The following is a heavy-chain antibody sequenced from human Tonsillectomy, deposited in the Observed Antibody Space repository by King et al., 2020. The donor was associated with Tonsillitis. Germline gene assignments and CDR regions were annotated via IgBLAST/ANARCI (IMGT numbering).Heavy chain of an antibody. Sequence: VQLVESGGGVVQPGRSLRLSCAVSGFTFNRNGMHWVRQAPGKGLEWVAVISFDGRNKYYGDSVRGRFTISRDNAKNMLYLQMNSLKLEDTAVYYCARDFTKLGIIDHWGQGALVIVSS. V-gene: IGHV3-30*19. D-gene: IGHD2-8*01. J-gene: IGHJ4*02. CDR1: GFTFNRNG. CDR3: ARDFTKLGIIDH. CDR2: ISFDGRNK.